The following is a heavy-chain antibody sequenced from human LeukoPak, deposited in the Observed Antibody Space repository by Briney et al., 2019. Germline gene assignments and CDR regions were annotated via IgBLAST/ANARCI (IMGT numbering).Heavy chain of an antibody. CDR2: INPRDGST. CDR3: ARGADQEFDF. CDR1: GHTLNNHF. V-gene: IGHV1-46*02. J-gene: IGHJ4*02. Sequence: GASVTVPCKSSGHTLNNHFIHWVRQAPGQGLEWMGMINPRDGSTRTLQRFQGRLTMTRDTSTSTLYMGLSSLRSEDTATYFCARGADQEFDFWGQGTLVTVSS.